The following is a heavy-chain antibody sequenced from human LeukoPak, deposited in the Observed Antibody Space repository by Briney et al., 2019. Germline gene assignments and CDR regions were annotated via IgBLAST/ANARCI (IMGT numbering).Heavy chain of an antibody. CDR1: GYTFTGYY. D-gene: IGHD3-10*01. CDR2: INPNSGGT. J-gene: IGHJ6*03. V-gene: IGHV1-2*02. Sequence: ASVKVSCKASGYTFTGYYMHWVRQAPGQGLEWMGWINPNSGGTNYAQKFQGRVTMTRDTSISTAYMELSRLRSDDTAVYYCASGGRFGEFVTEHYYYMDVWGTGTTVTVS. CDR3: ASGGRFGEFVTEHYYYMDV.